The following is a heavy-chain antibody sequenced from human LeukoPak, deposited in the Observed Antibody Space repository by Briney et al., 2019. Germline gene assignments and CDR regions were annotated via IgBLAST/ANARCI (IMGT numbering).Heavy chain of an antibody. Sequence: SETLSLTCTVSGGSISSYYWSWIRQPPGKGLGWIGYIYYSGSTNYNPSLKSRVTISVDTSKNQFSLKLSSVTAADTAVYYCARVGDYGEQFDYWGQGTLVTVSS. CDR2: IYYSGST. V-gene: IGHV4-59*01. CDR3: ARVGDYGEQFDY. D-gene: IGHD4-17*01. J-gene: IGHJ4*02. CDR1: GGSISSYY.